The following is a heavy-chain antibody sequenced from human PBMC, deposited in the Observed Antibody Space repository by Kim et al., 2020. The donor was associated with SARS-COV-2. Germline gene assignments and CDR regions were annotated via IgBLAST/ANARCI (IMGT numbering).Heavy chain of an antibody. CDR1: GGSISSGGYY. Sequence: SETLSLTCTVSGGSISSGGYYWSWIRQHPGKGLEWIGYIYYSGSTYYNPSLKSRVTISVDTSKNQFSLKLSSVTAADTAVYYCARDMRGYCSGGSCYSDSGLYYYYGMDVWGQGTTVTVSS. CDR2: IYYSGST. CDR3: ARDMRGYCSGGSCYSDSGLYYYYGMDV. D-gene: IGHD2-15*01. J-gene: IGHJ6*02. V-gene: IGHV4-31*03.